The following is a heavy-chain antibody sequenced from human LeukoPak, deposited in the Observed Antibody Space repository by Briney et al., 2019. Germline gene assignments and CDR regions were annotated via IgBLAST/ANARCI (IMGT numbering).Heavy chain of an antibody. CDR1: GFIFSNYG. Sequence: GGSLRLSCAASGFIFSNYGMHWVRQAPGKGLEWVAVIWYDGSNKYYADSVKGRFTISRDNSKNTVYLQMNSLRAEDKAVYYCARGLRNTDTFDIWGQGTMVTVSS. CDR2: IWYDGSNK. J-gene: IGHJ3*02. V-gene: IGHV3-33*01. CDR3: ARGLRNTDTFDI.